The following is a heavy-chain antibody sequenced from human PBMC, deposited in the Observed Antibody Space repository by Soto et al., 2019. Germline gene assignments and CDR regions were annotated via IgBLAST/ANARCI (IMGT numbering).Heavy chain of an antibody. J-gene: IGHJ4*02. V-gene: IGHV4-38-2*01. CDR1: YFSINSGHY. CDR3: SSDAKINWSFF. Sequence: ETLSITGAVSYFSINSGHYWCWFRQPPGKGLEWIGTISHSGTTYYNPSLRGRLTISMDTSKNQFSLNLNSVTAADTAVYYCSSDAKINWSFFWGQGTLVTVYS. CDR2: ISHSGTT.